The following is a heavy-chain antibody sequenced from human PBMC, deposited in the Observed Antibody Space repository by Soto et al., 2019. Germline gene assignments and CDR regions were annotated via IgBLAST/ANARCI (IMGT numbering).Heavy chain of an antibody. J-gene: IGHJ6*01. D-gene: IGHD3-22*01. CDR1: GFSFSGSA. CDR3: TRHGRGQGRDYFENTVDSAYVDDWVLGILMDV. V-gene: IGHV3-73*02. Sequence: EVQLVESGGGVVQPGGSLKLSCAASGFSFSGSAMHWVRQASGKGLEWVGRIRSKTHNHATAYAESVEGRFTISRDDSTNTAYRQMNILKTEDTAVYYCTRHGRGQGRDYFENTVDSAYVDDWVLGILMDV. CDR2: IRSKTHNHAT.